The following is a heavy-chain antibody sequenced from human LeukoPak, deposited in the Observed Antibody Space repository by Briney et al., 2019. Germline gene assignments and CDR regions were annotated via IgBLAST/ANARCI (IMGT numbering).Heavy chain of an antibody. CDR3: AGKLRGTGYPDF. CDR2: IKTDGSEK. J-gene: IGHJ4*02. D-gene: IGHD3-9*01. V-gene: IGHV3-7*01. Sequence: GGSLRLSCEGSGFTFSNYWMGWVRQAPGKGLQWVANIKTDGSEKYYVDSVKGRFTISRDNAKNLLYLQMNNLRVEDTAVYYCAGKLRGTGYPDFWGQGTLLIVSS. CDR1: GFTFSNYW.